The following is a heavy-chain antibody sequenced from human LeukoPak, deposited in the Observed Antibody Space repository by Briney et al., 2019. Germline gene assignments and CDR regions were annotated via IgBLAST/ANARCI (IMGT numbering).Heavy chain of an antibody. V-gene: IGHV3-21*01. Sequence: GGSLRLSCAASGFTFSSYSMNWVRQAPGKGLEWVSFISSSSSYIYYADSVKGRFTISRDNSKNTLYLQMNSLRAEDTAVYYCARDIDYDFWSGYYTGVDYWGQGTLVTVSS. CDR1: GFTFSSYS. CDR3: ARDIDYDFWSGYYTGVDY. J-gene: IGHJ4*02. D-gene: IGHD3-3*01. CDR2: ISSSSSYI.